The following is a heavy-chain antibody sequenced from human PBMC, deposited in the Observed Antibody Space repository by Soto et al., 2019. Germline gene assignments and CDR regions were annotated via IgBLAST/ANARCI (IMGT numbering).Heavy chain of an antibody. CDR2: IGPYIAKT. CDR1: GHIFNNFG. D-gene: IGHD2-8*02. J-gene: IGHJ2*01. Sequence: QGQLVQSGGEVRKPGASVKVSCQASGHIFNNFGLSWVRQVPGQGLEWVGRIGPYIAKTDYAPKNRDRVTMTADSTTHTACMELRSLTSDDSALYYCARWYCSVGSCFTCSHFALWGRGTRVSVSS. CDR3: ARWYCSVGSCFTCSHFAL. V-gene: IGHV1-18*01.